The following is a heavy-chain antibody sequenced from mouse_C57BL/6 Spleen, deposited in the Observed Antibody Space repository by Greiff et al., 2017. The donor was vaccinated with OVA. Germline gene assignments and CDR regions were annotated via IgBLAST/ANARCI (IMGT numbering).Heavy chain of an antibody. CDR1: GFTFSSYA. Sequence: EVQLVESGGGLVKPGGSLKLSCAASGFTFSSYAMSWVRQTPEKRLEWVATISDGGSYTYYPDNVKGRFTISRDNAKNNLYLQMSHLKSEDTAMYYCARDRGYGSVYYFDYWGQGTTLTVSS. CDR3: ARDRGYGSVYYFDY. CDR2: ISDGGSYT. J-gene: IGHJ2*01. V-gene: IGHV5-4*01. D-gene: IGHD1-1*01.